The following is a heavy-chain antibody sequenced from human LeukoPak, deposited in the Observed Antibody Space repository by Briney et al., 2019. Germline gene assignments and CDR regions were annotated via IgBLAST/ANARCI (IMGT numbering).Heavy chain of an antibody. V-gene: IGHV7-4-1*02. Sequence: GAAVTVPCKASGYTFTIYAMNWVRQAPGQGREGVGWINTHTGNPTYAQGFTGRFVFSLDTSVSTAYLQISSLKAEDTAVYYCAREGGLYSSSSSWGLFDYWGQGTLVTVSS. CDR3: AREGGLYSSSSSWGLFDY. D-gene: IGHD6-6*01. CDR2: INTHTGNP. CDR1: GYTFTIYA. J-gene: IGHJ4*02.